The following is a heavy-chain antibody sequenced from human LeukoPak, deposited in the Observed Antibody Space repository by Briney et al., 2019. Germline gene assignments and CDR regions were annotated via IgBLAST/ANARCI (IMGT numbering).Heavy chain of an antibody. V-gene: IGHV3-48*02. CDR2: ISSSSTTI. D-gene: IGHD3-22*01. CDR3: ARCPQYYYHSRGCPFGY. J-gene: IGHJ4*02. CDR1: GFAFSAYT. Sequence: GSLRLXCAASGFAFSAYTMNWVRQAPGKGLEWVSYISSSSTTIHYADSVKGRFTISRDNAKNSLYLQMNSLRDDDTAVYYCARCPQYYYHSRGCPFGYWGQGTLVTASS.